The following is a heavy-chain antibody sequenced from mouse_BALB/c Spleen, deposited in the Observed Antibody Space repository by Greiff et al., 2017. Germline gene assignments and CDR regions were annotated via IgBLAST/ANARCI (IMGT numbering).Heavy chain of an antibody. CDR3: VIEAVVFAY. V-gene: IGHV10-1*02. D-gene: IGHD1-1*02. J-gene: IGHJ3*01. CDR1: GFTFNTYA. CDR2: IRSKSNNYAT. Sequence: EVNVVESGGGLVQPKGSLKLSCAASGFTFNTYAMNWVRQAPGKGLEWVARIRSKSNNYATYYADSVKDRFTISRDDSQSMLYLQMNNLKTEDTAMYYCVIEAVVFAYWGQGTLVTVSA.